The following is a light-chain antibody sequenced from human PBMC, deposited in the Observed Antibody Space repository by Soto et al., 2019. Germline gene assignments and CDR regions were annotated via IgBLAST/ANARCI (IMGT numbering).Light chain of an antibody. Sequence: QSALTQPASVSGSPGQSITISCTGTSSDVGGYNYVSWYQQHPGKAPKLMIYDVSNRPSGVSNRFSGSKSGNTAPLTISGLEAEDEADYYCSSYTSSSTPLYVFGTGTKLTVL. CDR1: SSDVGGYNY. J-gene: IGLJ1*01. V-gene: IGLV2-14*01. CDR3: SSYTSSSTPLYV. CDR2: DVS.